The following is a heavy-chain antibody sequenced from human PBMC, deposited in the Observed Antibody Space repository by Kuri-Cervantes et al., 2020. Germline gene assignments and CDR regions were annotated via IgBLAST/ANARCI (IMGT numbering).Heavy chain of an antibody. V-gene: IGHV4-34*01. CDR2: NNHSGST. D-gene: IGHD4-17*01. J-gene: IGHJ4*02. CDR1: GGSFSGYY. Sequence: SETLSLTCGVYGGSFSGYYWSWIRQPPGKGLEWIGENNHSGSTNYNPSLKSRVTISVDTSKNQFSLKLSSVTAADTAVYYFARDGPHYGDYEVLWGQGTLVTVSS. CDR3: ARDGPHYGDYEVL.